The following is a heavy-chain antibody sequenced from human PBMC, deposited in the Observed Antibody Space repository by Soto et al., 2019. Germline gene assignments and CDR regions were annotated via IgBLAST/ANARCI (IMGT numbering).Heavy chain of an antibody. CDR3: ARSARYCSGGSCYGYYFDY. CDR2: ISAYNGNT. J-gene: IGHJ4*02. V-gene: IGHV1-18*04. CDR1: GYTFTSYG. Sequence: ASVKVSCKASGYTFTSYGISWVRQAPGQGLEWMGWISAYNGNTNYAQKLQGRVTMTTDTSTSTAYMELGSLRSDDTAVYYCARSARYCSGGSCYGYYFDYWGQGTLVTVSS. D-gene: IGHD2-15*01.